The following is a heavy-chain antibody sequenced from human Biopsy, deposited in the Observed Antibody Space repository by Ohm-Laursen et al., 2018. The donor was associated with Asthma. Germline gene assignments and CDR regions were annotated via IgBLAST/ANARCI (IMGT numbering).Heavy chain of an antibody. Sequence: TQTLTLTYAVSGFSLRDARMGVSWIRQPPGKALEWLAHIFPNDEKSYSTSLKSRLTISKDTSKRQVVLTMTNMDLVDTGTYFCARLNCGSACDSGYDYYGMDVWGPGTTVTVSS. V-gene: IGHV2-26*01. CDR3: ARLNCGSACDSGYDYYGMDV. CDR1: GFSLRDARMG. D-gene: IGHD2-21*02. CDR2: IFPNDEK. J-gene: IGHJ6*02.